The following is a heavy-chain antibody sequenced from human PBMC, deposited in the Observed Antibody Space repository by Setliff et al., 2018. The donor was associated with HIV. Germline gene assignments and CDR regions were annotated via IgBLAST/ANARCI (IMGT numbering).Heavy chain of an antibody. CDR2: IGTTGDT. CDR3: ATDFSISA. CDR1: GFTFSVYD. V-gene: IGHV3-13*01. J-gene: IGHJ1*01. Sequence: ETLSLSCAASGFTFSVYDMHWVRQVTGKGLEWVAAIGTTGDTSYPGSVKGRFSISRDNAKNSLYLQMNSLRAEDTAIYYCATDFSISAWGQGTLVTVSS. D-gene: IGHD2-2*01.